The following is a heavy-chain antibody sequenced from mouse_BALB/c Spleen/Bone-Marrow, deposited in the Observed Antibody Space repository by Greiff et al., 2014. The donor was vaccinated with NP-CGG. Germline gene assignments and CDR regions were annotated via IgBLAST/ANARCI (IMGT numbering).Heavy chain of an antibody. CDR1: GYSFTDYI. CDR3: ARGITTVVPYAMDY. D-gene: IGHD1-1*01. Sequence: VQLNQSGPELVKPGASVKISCKASGYSFTDYIMLWVKQSHGKSLEWIGNINPYYGSTSYNLKFKGKATLTVDKSSSTAYMQLNSLTSEDSAVYYCARGITTVVPYAMDYWGQGTSVTVSS. V-gene: IGHV1-39*01. CDR2: INPYYGST. J-gene: IGHJ4*01.